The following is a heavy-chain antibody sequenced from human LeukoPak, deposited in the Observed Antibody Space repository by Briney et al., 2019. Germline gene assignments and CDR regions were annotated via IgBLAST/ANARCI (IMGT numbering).Heavy chain of an antibody. CDR1: GGSITTTNW. Sequence: SETLSLTCAVSGGSITTTNWWSWVRQPPGKGLEWIGEVHLSGATNYSLSLESRVSMSIDKSKNHLSLEVTSVTAADTAIYYCTRESGAFSPFGFWGQGTLVTVSS. V-gene: IGHV4-4*02. CDR3: TRESGAFSPFGF. CDR2: VHLSGAT. D-gene: IGHD1-26*01. J-gene: IGHJ4*02.